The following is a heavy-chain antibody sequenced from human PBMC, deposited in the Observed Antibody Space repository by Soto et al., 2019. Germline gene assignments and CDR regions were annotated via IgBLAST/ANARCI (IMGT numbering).Heavy chain of an antibody. CDR2: ISYSGST. V-gene: IGHV4-59*11. J-gene: IGHJ4*02. D-gene: IGHD3-10*01. CDR1: GASMSSHY. Sequence: PSETLSLTCTVSGASMSSHYWTWLRQSPGKGLEWIGYISYSGSTYYNPSHKSRVTISADTSRNQFSLKLSAVISADTAVYYCARADPDGSVGYWGQGTLVTVSS. CDR3: ARADPDGSVGY.